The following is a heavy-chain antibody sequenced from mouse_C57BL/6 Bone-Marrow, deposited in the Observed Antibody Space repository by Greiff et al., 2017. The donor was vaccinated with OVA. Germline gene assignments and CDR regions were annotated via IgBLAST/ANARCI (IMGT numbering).Heavy chain of an antibody. D-gene: IGHD2-3*01. CDR3: ARRNDGYYFYYFDY. V-gene: IGHV1-63*01. J-gene: IGHJ2*01. Sequence: QVQLQQSGAELVRPGTSVKMSCKASGYTFTNYWIGWAKQRPGHGLAWIGDIYPGGGYTNYNEKFKGKATLTADKSSSTAYMQFSSLTSEDSAIYDCARRNDGYYFYYFDYWGQGTTLTVSS. CDR1: GYTFTNYW. CDR2: IYPGGGYT.